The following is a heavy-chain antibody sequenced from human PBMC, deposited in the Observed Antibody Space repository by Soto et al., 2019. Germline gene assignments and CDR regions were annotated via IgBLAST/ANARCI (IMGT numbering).Heavy chain of an antibody. CDR2: IDPSDSYT. CDR1: GYSFTSYW. V-gene: IGHV5-10-1*01. D-gene: IGHD5-12*01. Sequence: GESLKISCKGSGYSFTSYWISWVRQMPGKGLEWMGRIDPSDSYTNYSPSFQGHVTISADKSISTAYLQWSSLKASDTAMYYCARRGGYNNYYYYGMDVWGQGTTVTVSS. J-gene: IGHJ6*02. CDR3: ARRGGYNNYYYYGMDV.